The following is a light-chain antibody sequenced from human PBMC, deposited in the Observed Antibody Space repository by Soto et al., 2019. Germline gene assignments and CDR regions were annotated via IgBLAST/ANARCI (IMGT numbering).Light chain of an antibody. Sequence: EIVLTQSPGTLSLSPGERATFSCRASQSVSSSYIAWYQQKPGQAPRLLIYAASSRATGIPDRFSGSGSGTDFTLTINRLEPEDFAVYYCQDYGTSWTFGQGTKVDIK. J-gene: IGKJ1*01. V-gene: IGKV3-20*01. CDR3: QDYGTSWT. CDR2: AAS. CDR1: QSVSSSY.